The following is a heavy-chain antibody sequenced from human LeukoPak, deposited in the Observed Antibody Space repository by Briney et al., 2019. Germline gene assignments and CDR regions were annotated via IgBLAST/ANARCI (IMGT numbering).Heavy chain of an antibody. CDR3: AKDPVVVRYYFDY. CDR2: IYTSGST. V-gene: IGHV4-61*02. CDR1: GGSISSGSYY. J-gene: IGHJ4*02. Sequence: SQTLSLTCTVSGGSISSGSYYWSWIRQPAGKGLEWIGRIYTSGSTNYNPSLKSRVTISVDTSKNQFSLKLSSVTAADTAVYYCAKDPVVVRYYFDYWGQGTLVTVSS. D-gene: IGHD2-15*01.